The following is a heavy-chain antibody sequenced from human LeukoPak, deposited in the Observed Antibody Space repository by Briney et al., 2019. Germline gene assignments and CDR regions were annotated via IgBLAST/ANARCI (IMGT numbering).Heavy chain of an antibody. D-gene: IGHD2-15*01. J-gene: IGHJ5*02. Sequence: ASVKVSCKVSGYTLTELSMHWVRQAPGKGLEWMGGFDPEDGETIYAQKFQGRVTMTEDTSTDTAYMELSSLRSEDTAVYYCATGKNVLGYCSGGSCYFGWFDPWGQGTLVTVSS. CDR2: FDPEDGET. V-gene: IGHV1-24*01. CDR1: GYTLTELS. CDR3: ATGKNVLGYCSGGSCYFGWFDP.